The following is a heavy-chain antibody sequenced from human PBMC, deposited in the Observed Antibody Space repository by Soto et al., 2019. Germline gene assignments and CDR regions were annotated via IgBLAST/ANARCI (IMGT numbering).Heavy chain of an antibody. D-gene: IGHD3-22*01. CDR1: GFTFSNAW. Sequence: GGSLRLSCAASGFTFSNAWMSWVRQAPGKGLEWVSYISSSSSTIYYADSVKGRFTISRDNAKNSLYLQMNSLRDEDTAVYYCARDTGDYYDSSGYYPLSYGMDVWGQGTTVTVSS. J-gene: IGHJ6*02. CDR2: ISSSSSTI. CDR3: ARDTGDYYDSSGYYPLSYGMDV. V-gene: IGHV3-48*02.